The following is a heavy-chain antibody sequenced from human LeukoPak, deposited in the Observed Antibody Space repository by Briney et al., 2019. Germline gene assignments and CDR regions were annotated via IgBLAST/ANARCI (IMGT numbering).Heavy chain of an antibody. V-gene: IGHV4-39*01. J-gene: IGHJ3*02. D-gene: IGHD3-22*01. Sequence: SGTLSLTCTVSGGSISSSSYYWGWIRQPPGTGLEWIGSIYYSGSTYYNPSLKSRVTISVDTSKNQFSLKLSSVTAADTAVYYCARLPMIVVVIGDQDAFDIWGQGTMVTVSS. CDR2: IYYSGST. CDR3: ARLPMIVVVIGDQDAFDI. CDR1: GGSISSSSYY.